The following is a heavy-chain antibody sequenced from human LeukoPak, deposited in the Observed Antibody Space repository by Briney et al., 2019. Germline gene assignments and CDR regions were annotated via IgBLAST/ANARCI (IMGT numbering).Heavy chain of an antibody. J-gene: IGHJ5*02. D-gene: IGHD1-26*01. CDR2: IYTSGST. V-gene: IGHV4-61*02. CDR3: ARVNGFRELHNWFDP. CDR1: GGSLSSGSYY. Sequence: SQTLSLTCTVSGGSLSSGSYYWSWIRQPAGKGLEWIGRIYTSGSTNYNPSLKSRVTISVDTSKNQFSLKLSSVTAADTAVYYCARVNGFRELHNWFDPWGQGTLVTVSS.